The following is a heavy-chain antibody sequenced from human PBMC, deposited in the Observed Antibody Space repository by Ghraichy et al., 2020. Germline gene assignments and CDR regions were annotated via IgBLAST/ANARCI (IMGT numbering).Heavy chain of an antibody. CDR3: ARDPNSSGYYIDY. CDR1: GYTFTGYY. V-gene: IGHV1-2*02. CDR2: INLNTGNT. D-gene: IGHD3-22*01. Sequence: ASVKVSCKASGYTFTGYYMHWVRQAPGQGLEWMGWINLNTGNTKYAQKFQGRVTMTRDTSSGTAYMELTRLRSDDTAVYYCARDPNSSGYYIDYWGQGTLVTVSS. J-gene: IGHJ4*02.